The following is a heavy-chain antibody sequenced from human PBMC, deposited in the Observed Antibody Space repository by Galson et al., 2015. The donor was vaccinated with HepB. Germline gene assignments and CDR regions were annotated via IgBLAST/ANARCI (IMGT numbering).Heavy chain of an antibody. V-gene: IGHV3-23*01. CDR2: ISGSGFFT. Sequence: SLRLSCAASGFNFRRYAMSWVRQAPGRGLEWVSGISGSGFFTNYAASVTGRFTISRDNSKNKMYLQMNSLGAEDTAVYYCARPKDFGSGWSRVEWYFDLWGRGTLVTVSS. CDR1: GFNFRRYA. J-gene: IGHJ2*01. CDR3: ARPKDFGSGWSRVEWYFDL. D-gene: IGHD6-19*01.